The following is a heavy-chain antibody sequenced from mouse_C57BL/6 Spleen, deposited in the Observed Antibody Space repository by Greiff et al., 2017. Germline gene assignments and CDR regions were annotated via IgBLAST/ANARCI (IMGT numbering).Heavy chain of an antibody. D-gene: IGHD2-3*01. CDR1: GYSITSGYY. J-gene: IGHJ3*01. V-gene: IGHV3-6*01. CDR2: ISYDGSN. CDR3: ARCDGYLFAY. Sequence: VQLKESGPGLVKPSQSLSLTCSVTGYSITSGYYWNWIRQFPGNKLEWMGYISYDGSNNYNPSLKNRISITRDTSKNQFFLKLNSVTTEDTATYYCARCDGYLFAYWGQGTLVTVSA.